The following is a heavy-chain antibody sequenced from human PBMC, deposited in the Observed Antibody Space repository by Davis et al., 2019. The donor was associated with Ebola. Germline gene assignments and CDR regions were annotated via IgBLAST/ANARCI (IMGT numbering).Heavy chain of an antibody. CDR2: IKQDGSEK. V-gene: IGHV3-7*03. CDR3: ARVPEVVVVVAATRGTWRYFDY. CDR1: GFTVSSNY. Sequence: GESLKISCAASGFTVSSNYMSWVRQAPGKGLEWVANIKQDGSEKYYVDSVKGRFTISRDNAKNSLYLQMNSLRAEATTVYYWARVPEVVVVVAATRGTWRYFDYWGQGTLVTVSS. J-gene: IGHJ4*02. D-gene: IGHD2-15*01.